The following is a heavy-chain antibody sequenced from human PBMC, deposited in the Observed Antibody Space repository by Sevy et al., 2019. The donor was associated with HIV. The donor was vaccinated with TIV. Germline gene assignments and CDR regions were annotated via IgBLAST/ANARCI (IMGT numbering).Heavy chain of an antibody. CDR3: AKGSCSGGSCYSNWFDP. D-gene: IGHD2-15*01. V-gene: IGHV3-23*01. Sequence: GGSLRLSCAASGFTFSSYAMSWVRQAPGKGLEWVSAISGSGGSTYYADSVKGRFTISRDNSKNTLYLQINSLRAEDTAVYYGAKGSCSGGSCYSNWFDPWGQGTLVTVSS. CDR2: ISGSGGST. J-gene: IGHJ5*02. CDR1: GFTFSSYA.